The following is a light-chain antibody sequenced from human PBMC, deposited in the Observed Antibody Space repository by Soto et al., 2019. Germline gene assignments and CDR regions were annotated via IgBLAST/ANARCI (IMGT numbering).Light chain of an antibody. CDR3: QQRSNWIT. V-gene: IGKV3-11*01. J-gene: IGKJ5*01. Sequence: EIVLTQSPATLSLSPGERATLSCRASESVGIYLAWYQQKPDQPPRLLISDAFNRASDVPARFSGGGSGTGFTLTISSLEPADFAVYYCQQRSNWITFGQGTRVEI. CDR1: ESVGIY. CDR2: DAF.